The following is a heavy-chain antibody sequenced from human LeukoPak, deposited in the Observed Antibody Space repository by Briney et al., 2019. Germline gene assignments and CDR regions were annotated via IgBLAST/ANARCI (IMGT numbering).Heavy chain of an antibody. D-gene: IGHD3-10*01. Sequence: GGSLRLSCAASGFPFSTYAMSWVRQAPAKGLEWVSTLTGGGSTIFYADSVKGRFTISRDNSANTLYLQMNSLRVEDTAVYYCIKEMGSPGDYWGQGTQVTVSS. CDR3: IKEMGSPGDY. CDR2: LTGGGSTI. J-gene: IGHJ4*02. CDR1: GFPFSTYA. V-gene: IGHV3-23*01.